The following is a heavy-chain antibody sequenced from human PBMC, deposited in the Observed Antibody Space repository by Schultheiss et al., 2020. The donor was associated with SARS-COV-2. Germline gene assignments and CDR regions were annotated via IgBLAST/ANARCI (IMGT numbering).Heavy chain of an antibody. CDR3: AMGAANDAFDI. V-gene: IGHV3-9*01. Sequence: GGSLRLSCAASGFTFDDYAMHWVRQAPGKGLEWVSGISWNSGSIGYADSVKGRFTISRDNAKNSLYLQMNSLRAEDTAVYYCAMGAANDAFDIWGQGTMVTVSS. J-gene: IGHJ3*02. CDR2: ISWNSGSI. D-gene: IGHD1-26*01. CDR1: GFTFDDYA.